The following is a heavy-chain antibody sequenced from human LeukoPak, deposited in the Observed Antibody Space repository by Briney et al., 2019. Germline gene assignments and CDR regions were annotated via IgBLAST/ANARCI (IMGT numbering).Heavy chain of an antibody. CDR1: GGSFSGYY. J-gene: IGHJ4*02. Sequence: SETLSLTCVVYGGSFSGYYWSWIRQPPGKGLEWIGEINHSGSTNYNPSLKSRVTISVDTSKNQFSLKLSSVTAADTAVYYCARGSWVASYWGQGTLVTVSS. CDR3: ARGSWVASY. D-gene: IGHD6-13*01. V-gene: IGHV4-34*01. CDR2: INHSGST.